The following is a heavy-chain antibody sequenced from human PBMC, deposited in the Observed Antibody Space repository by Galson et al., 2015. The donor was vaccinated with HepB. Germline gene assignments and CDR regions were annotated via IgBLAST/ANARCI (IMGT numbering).Heavy chain of an antibody. CDR3: ARDREVGYNPWSWGPKDYYKYYAMDV. Sequence: SLRLSCAASGFSFSSYAMNWVRQAPGKGPEWVSGISGRGGSTHYAESVKGRFIISRGNSEKILYLQMNSLRVEDTARYFCARDREVGYNPWSWGPKDYYKYYAMDVWGQGTIVTVSS. J-gene: IGHJ6*02. CDR1: GFSFSSYA. V-gene: IGHV3-23*01. CDR2: ISGRGGST. D-gene: IGHD1-1*01.